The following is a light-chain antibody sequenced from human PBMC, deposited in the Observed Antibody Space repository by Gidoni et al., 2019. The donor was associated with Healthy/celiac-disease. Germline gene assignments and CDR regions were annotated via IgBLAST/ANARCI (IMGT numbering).Light chain of an antibody. J-gene: IGKJ1*01. CDR3: QQRSNWPWT. V-gene: IGKV3-11*01. CDR1: QSVSSY. Sequence: EIVLTQSPATLSLSPGERATLSCRASQSVSSYLAWYQQKPGQAPRLLIYDASNRATGIPARFSGSGSGTDFTLTISCLEPEDFAVDYCQQRSNWPWTFGQGTKVEIK. CDR2: DAS.